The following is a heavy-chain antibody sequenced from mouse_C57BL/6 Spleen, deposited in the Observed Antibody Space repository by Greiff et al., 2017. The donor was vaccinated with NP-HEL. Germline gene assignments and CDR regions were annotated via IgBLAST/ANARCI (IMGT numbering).Heavy chain of an antibody. CDR2: ISYDGSN. CDR3: AREGLYYYAMDY. V-gene: IGHV3-6*01. J-gene: IGHJ4*01. Sequence: VQLKESGPGLVKPSQSLSLTCSVTGYSITSGYYWNWIRQFPGNKLEWMGYISYDGSNNYNPSLKNRISITRDTSKYQFFLKLNSVTTEDTATYYCAREGLYYYAMDYWGQGTSVTVSS. CDR1: GYSITSGYY.